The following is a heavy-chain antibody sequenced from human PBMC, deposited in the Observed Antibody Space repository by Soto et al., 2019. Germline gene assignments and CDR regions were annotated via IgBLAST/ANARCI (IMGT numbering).Heavy chain of an antibody. Sequence: QVQLQESGPGLVKPSQTLSLTCTVSGGSISSGDYYWSWIRQPPGKGLEWIGYIYYSGSTYYNPSLKSRVTISVDTSKNQFSLKLSSVTAADTAVYYCASTPSPPLDVFVFPPGSYYGMDVWGQGTTVTVSS. V-gene: IGHV4-30-4*01. CDR2: IYYSGST. CDR3: ASTPSPPLDVFVFPPGSYYGMDV. J-gene: IGHJ6*02. CDR1: GGSISSGDYY. D-gene: IGHD2-21*01.